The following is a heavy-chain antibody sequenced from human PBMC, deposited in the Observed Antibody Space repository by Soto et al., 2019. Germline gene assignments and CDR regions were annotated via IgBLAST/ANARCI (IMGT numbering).Heavy chain of an antibody. CDR3: GASWERELGGAFDI. Sequence: SETLSLTCTVSGGSIGSGDYYWSWLRQPPGKGLEWIGYIYYSGSTYYNPSLKSRVTISVDTSKNQFSLKLSSVTAADTAVYYCGASWERELGGAFDIWGQGTMVTVSS. J-gene: IGHJ3*02. CDR2: IYYSGST. V-gene: IGHV4-30-4*01. D-gene: IGHD1-7*01. CDR1: GGSIGSGDYY.